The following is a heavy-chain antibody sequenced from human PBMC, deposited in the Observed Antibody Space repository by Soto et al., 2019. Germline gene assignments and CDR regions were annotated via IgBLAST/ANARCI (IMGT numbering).Heavy chain of an antibody. CDR3: ARTSYYDSSGYPYPPSY. CDR1: GYSFTSYW. CDR2: IDPSDSYT. V-gene: IGHV5-10-1*01. D-gene: IGHD3-22*01. J-gene: IGHJ4*02. Sequence: PGESLKISCKGSGYSFTSYWISWLRQMAGKGMDWMGRIDPSDSYTNYSPSFQGHVTISADKSISTAYLQWSSLKASDTAMYYCARTSYYDSSGYPYPPSYWGQGTLVTVSS.